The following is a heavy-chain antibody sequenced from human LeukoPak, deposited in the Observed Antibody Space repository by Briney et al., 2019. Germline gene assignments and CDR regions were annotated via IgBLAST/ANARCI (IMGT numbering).Heavy chain of an antibody. CDR3: AKDGGCSSTSCYYFDY. CDR1: GFTFSSYG. J-gene: IGHJ4*02. CDR2: ISYDGSNK. Sequence: GGSLRLSCAASGFTFSSYGMHWVRQAPGKGLEWVAFISYDGSNKYYADSVKGRFTISRDNSKNTLYLQMNSLRAEDTAVYYCAKDGGCSSTSCYYFDYWGQGTLVTVSS. D-gene: IGHD2-2*01. V-gene: IGHV3-30*18.